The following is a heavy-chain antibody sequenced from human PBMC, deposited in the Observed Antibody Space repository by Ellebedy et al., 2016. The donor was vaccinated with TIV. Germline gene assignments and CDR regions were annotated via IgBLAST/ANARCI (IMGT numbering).Heavy chain of an antibody. D-gene: IGHD4-11*01. CDR2: IKQDGSEK. CDR1: GFTFGSYW. V-gene: IGHV3-7*01. J-gene: IGHJ4*02. Sequence: GESLKISCAAPGFTFGSYWMSWVRQAPGKGLEWVATIKQDGSEKNYVDSVKGRLAISRDNARSSLYLQMNSLSAEDTAVYYCGRGQTTFEYWGQGTLVTVSS. CDR3: GRGQTTFEY.